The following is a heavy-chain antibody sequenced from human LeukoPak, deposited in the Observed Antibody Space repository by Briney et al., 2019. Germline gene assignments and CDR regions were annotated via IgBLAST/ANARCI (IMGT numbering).Heavy chain of an antibody. CDR3: AREGRDYVWGRYPDY. J-gene: IGHJ4*02. CDR2: IYSGGST. V-gene: IGHV3-66*01. Sequence: GGSLRLSCAASEFSVGSNYMTWVRQAPGKGLERVSLIYSGGSTYYADSVKGRFTISSDNSKNTLYLQMNSLRAEDTAVYYCAREGRDYVWGRYPDYWGQGTLVTVSS. CDR1: EFSVGSNY. D-gene: IGHD3-16*01.